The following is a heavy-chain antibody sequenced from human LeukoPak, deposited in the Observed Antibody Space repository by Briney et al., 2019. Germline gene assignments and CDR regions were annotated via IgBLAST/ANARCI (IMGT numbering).Heavy chain of an antibody. CDR2: IIPIFGTA. CDR1: GGTFSSYA. J-gene: IGHJ4*02. Sequence: VASVKVSCKASGGTFSSYAISWVRQAPGQGLEWMGGIIPIFGTANYAQKFQGRVTITADESTSTAYMELSSLRSEDTAVYCCARVAEMATIDYWGQGTLVTVSS. CDR3: ARVAEMATIDY. D-gene: IGHD5-24*01. V-gene: IGHV1-69*13.